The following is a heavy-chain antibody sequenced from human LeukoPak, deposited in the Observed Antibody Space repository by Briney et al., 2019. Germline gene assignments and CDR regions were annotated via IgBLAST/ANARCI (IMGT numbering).Heavy chain of an antibody. Sequence: GGSLRLSCAASGFTFRSHSMNWVRQAPGKGLEWISYIHSGDSATYYADSVRGRFTISRDNAKNSLYLQMNSLGAEDTAIYYCAIIGYNWRLDYWGQGILVTVSS. CDR2: IHSGDSAT. V-gene: IGHV3-48*04. CDR1: GFTFRSHS. D-gene: IGHD1-1*01. CDR3: AIIGYNWRLDY. J-gene: IGHJ4*02.